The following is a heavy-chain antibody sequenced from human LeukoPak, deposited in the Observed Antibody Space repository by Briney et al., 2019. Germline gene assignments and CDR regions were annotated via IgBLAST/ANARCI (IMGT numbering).Heavy chain of an antibody. CDR2: ITGNSGAL. CDR3: GIDIVGTMRRGVIRS. D-gene: IGHD3-10*01. CDR1: GFTFDDIA. Sequence: PGRSLRLSCTASGFTFDDIAMQWVRQVPGKGLEWVSGITGNSGALHYADSVKGRFTISRDNAKKSLYLQISSLIPEDTALYYCGIDIVGTMRRGVIRSWGQGTLVTVSS. J-gene: IGHJ4*02. V-gene: IGHV3-9*01.